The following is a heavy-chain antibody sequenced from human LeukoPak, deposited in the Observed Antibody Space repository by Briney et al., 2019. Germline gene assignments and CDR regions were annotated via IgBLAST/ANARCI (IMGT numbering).Heavy chain of an antibody. CDR2: MNPNSGNT. D-gene: IGHD6-6*01. J-gene: IGHJ5*02. CDR1: GYTFTSYV. Sequence: ASVKVSCKASGYTFTSYVINWVRQATGQGLEWMGWMNPNSGNTGYAQKFQGRVTITRNTSISTAYMELSSLRSEDTAVYYCARGVWSIAARRDNWFDPWGQGTLVTVSS. CDR3: ARGVWSIAARRDNWFDP. V-gene: IGHV1-8*03.